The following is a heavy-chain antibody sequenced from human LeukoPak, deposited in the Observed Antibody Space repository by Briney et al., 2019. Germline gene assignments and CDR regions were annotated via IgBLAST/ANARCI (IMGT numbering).Heavy chain of an antibody. CDR2: IKRDGSEK. CDR1: GFTFSDYY. J-gene: IGHJ4*02. CDR3: ARDSGYGDYESFDY. Sequence: GGSLRLSCAASGFTFSDYYMTWVRQAPGKGLEWVANIKRDGSEKYYVDSVKGRFTISRDNAKNSLYLQMNSLRAEDTAVYYCARDSGYGDYESFDYWGQGTLVTVPS. V-gene: IGHV3-7*01. D-gene: IGHD4-17*01.